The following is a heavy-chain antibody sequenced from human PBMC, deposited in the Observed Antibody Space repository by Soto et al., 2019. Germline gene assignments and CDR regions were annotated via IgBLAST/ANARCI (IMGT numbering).Heavy chain of an antibody. CDR1: GFTFSSYA. Sequence: GGSLRLSCAASGFTFSSYAMHWVRQAPGKGPEWVAVISYDGSNKYYADSVKGRFTISRDNSKNTLYLQMNSLRAEDTAVYYCARGQFGYWGQGTLVTVSS. CDR3: ARGQFGY. J-gene: IGHJ4*02. V-gene: IGHV3-30-3*01. CDR2: ISYDGSNK. D-gene: IGHD3-10*01.